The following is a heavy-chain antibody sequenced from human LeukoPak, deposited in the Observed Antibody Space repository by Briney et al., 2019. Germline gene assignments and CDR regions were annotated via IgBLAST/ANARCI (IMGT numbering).Heavy chain of an antibody. V-gene: IGHV5-51*01. Sequence: GESLKISCKGPGSNFATSWIAWVRQMPGKGLEWMGIIYPDDSDTRYSPSFQGQVTISSDKSISTAYLQWSTLKPSDTAMYYCAKYQARRAVAGQYYSYAMEVWGEGTTVTVSS. J-gene: IGHJ6*04. CDR1: GSNFATSW. D-gene: IGHD6-19*01. CDR3: AKYQARRAVAGQYYSYAMEV. CDR2: IYPDDSDT.